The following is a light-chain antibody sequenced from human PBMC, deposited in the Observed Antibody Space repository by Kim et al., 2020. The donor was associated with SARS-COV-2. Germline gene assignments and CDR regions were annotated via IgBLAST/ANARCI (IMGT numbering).Light chain of an antibody. CDR2: DAS. Sequence: SLGERATLSSRASQSVSNYLAWYQQRPGQAPRLLISDASNRATGIPARFSGSGSGTDFTLTISSLEPEDFAVYYCQQRTNWPPMYTFGQGTKLEI. CDR3: QQRTNWPPMYT. CDR1: QSVSNY. J-gene: IGKJ2*01. V-gene: IGKV3-11*01.